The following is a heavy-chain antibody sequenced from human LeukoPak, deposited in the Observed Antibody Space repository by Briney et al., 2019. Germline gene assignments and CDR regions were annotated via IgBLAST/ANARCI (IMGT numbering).Heavy chain of an antibody. CDR3: ARDDCGDTCYPGGY. CDR2: IKAGNGDT. V-gene: IGHV1-3*01. CDR1: RYIFTKYV. Sequence: ASVKVSCKASRYIFTKYVVHWVRPAPGQRPEWMGWIKAGNGDTKYSQNFQDRLTITRDTSASTVYMELSSLTSEDTALYYCARDDCGDTCYPGGYWGQGTLVTVSS. D-gene: IGHD2-21*01. J-gene: IGHJ4*02.